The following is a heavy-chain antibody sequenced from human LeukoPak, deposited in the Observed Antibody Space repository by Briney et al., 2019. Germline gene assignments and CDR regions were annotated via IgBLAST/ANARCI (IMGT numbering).Heavy chain of an antibody. D-gene: IGHD3-22*01. Sequence: PSETLSLTCAVSGGSFSGYYWSWIRQPPGKGLEWIGEINHSGSTNYNPSLKSRVTISVDTSKNQFSLKLSSVTAADTAVYYCARLYYYDSRPWGQGTMVTVSS. CDR1: GGSFSGYY. CDR3: ARLYYYDSRP. V-gene: IGHV4-34*01. CDR2: INHSGST. J-gene: IGHJ3*01.